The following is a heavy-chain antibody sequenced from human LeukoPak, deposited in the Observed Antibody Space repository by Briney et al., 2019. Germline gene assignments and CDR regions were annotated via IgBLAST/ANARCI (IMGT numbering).Heavy chain of an antibody. CDR1: GFTFSDYY. Sequence: GGSLRLSCAASGFTFSDYYMSWIRQAPGKGLEWVSYISSSGSTIYYADSVKGRFTISRDNAKNSLYLQMNSLRAEDTAVYYCARDSSREDYVWGSYRYTSDYLGQGNLVNV. D-gene: IGHD3-16*02. CDR3: ARDSSREDYVWGSYRYTSDY. V-gene: IGHV3-11*01. CDR2: ISSSGSTI. J-gene: IGHJ4*02.